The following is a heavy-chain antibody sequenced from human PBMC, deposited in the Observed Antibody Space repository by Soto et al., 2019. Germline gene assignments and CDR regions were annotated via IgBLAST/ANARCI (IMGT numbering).Heavy chain of an antibody. CDR3: AREAASAAHY. J-gene: IGHJ4*02. CDR1: GGSISSSSYY. Sequence: PSETLSLTCTVSGGSISSSSYYWAWIRQPPGKGLEWIGSIYYSGSTYYNPSLKSRVTISVDTSKNQFSLKLTSVTAADTALYYCAREAASAAHYWGQGPLVTVSS. D-gene: IGHD6-13*01. CDR2: IYYSGST. V-gene: IGHV4-39*02.